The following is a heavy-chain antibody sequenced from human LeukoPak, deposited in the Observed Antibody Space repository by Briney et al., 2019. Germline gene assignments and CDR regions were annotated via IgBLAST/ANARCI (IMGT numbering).Heavy chain of an antibody. CDR2: ISSGSSTI. D-gene: IGHD7-27*01. V-gene: IGHV3-48*02. CDR1: GFTFSTYS. J-gene: IGHJ4*02. Sequence: GGSLRLSCAASGFTFSTYSMNWVRQAPGKGLEWVSYISSGSSTIYYADSVKGRFTISRDNAKNSLYLQMSSLRDEDTAVYYCARDGWGIDFWGQGTLVTVSS. CDR3: ARDGWGIDF.